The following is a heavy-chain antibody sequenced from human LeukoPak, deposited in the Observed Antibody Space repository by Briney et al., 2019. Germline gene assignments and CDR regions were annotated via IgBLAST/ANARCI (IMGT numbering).Heavy chain of an antibody. CDR2: IIPIFGTA. D-gene: IGHD5-18*01. V-gene: IGHV1-69*05. J-gene: IGHJ5*02. CDR1: GGTFSSYA. CDR3: ARGGDTAMTDNWFDP. Sequence: SVKVSCKASGGTFSSYAISWVRQAPGQGLEWMGRIIPIFGTANYAQKFQGRVTITTDESTSTAYMELSSLGSEDTAVYYCARGGDTAMTDNWFDPWGQGTLVTVSS.